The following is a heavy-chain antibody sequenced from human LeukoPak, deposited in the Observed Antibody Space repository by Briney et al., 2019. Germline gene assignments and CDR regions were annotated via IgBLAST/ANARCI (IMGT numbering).Heavy chain of an antibody. CDR2: IYSGGST. CDR3: ARDSPMDTGFDY. CDR1: GFTFSNAW. D-gene: IGHD5-18*01. J-gene: IGHJ4*02. V-gene: IGHV3-66*01. Sequence: PGGSLRLSCAASGFTFSNAWMSWVRQAPGKGLEWVSVIYSGGSTYYADSVKGRFTISRDNAKNSLYLQMNSLRAEDTAVYYCARDSPMDTGFDYWGQGTLVTVSS.